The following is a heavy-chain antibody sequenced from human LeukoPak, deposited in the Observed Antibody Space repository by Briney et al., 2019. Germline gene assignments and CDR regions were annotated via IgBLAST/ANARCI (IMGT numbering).Heavy chain of an antibody. Sequence: ASVKVSCKASGGTFSSYAISWVRQAPGQGLEWMGGIIPIFGTANYAQKFQGRVTITADESTSTAYMELSSLRSEDTAVYYCARAEKYDILTGYARGPFDYWGQGTLVTVSP. CDR3: ARAEKYDILTGYARGPFDY. J-gene: IGHJ4*02. V-gene: IGHV1-69*01. CDR2: IIPIFGTA. D-gene: IGHD3-9*01. CDR1: GGTFSSYA.